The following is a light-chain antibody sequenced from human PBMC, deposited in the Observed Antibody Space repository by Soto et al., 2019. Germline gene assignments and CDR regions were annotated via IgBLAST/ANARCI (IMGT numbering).Light chain of an antibody. V-gene: IGKV3-15*01. CDR1: QSVSSN. CDR2: GAS. CDR3: QQYNTWWT. Sequence: ERVMTRSPPTLSVTPGERASRSCRASQSVSSNLAWYQQKPGQAPRLLIYGASTRATGIPARFSGSGSGTEFTLTIRSLQSEDFAVYYCQQYNTWWTFGQGTKVDIK. J-gene: IGKJ1*01.